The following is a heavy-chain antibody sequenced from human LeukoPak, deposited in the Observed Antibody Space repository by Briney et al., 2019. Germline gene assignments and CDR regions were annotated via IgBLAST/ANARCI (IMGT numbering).Heavy chain of an antibody. J-gene: IGHJ3*02. CDR1: GYSFTSYW. CDR2: LYPGDSDT. D-gene: IGHD5-18*01. CDR3: ARTITHVDTATGDAFDI. V-gene: IGHV5-51*01. Sequence: GESLKISCKSSGYSFTSYWIAWVRQMPGKGLEWMGILYPGDSDTRYSPSFQGQVTISADRSITTAYLQWSSLKASDTAMYYCARTITHVDTATGDAFDIWGQGTMVTVSS.